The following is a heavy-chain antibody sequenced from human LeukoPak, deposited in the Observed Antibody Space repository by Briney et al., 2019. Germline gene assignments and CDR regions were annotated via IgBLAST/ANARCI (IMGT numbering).Heavy chain of an antibody. Sequence: PSETLSLTCAVYGGSFSGYYWSWIRQPPGKGLEWIGEINHSGSTNYNPSLKSRVTISVDTSKNQFSLKLSSVTAADTAVYYCARKRPPKIRRGSGSYYKTLDYWGQGTLVTVSS. D-gene: IGHD3-10*01. CDR3: ARKRPPKIRRGSGSYYKTLDY. J-gene: IGHJ4*02. V-gene: IGHV4-34*01. CDR2: INHSGST. CDR1: GGSFSGYY.